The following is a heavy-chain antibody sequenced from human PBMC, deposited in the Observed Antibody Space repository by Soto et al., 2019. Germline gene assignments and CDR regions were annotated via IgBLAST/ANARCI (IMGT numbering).Heavy chain of an antibody. J-gene: IGHJ5*02. D-gene: IGHD6-13*01. V-gene: IGHV3-21*01. CDR2: ISSNSAYI. CDR1: GFTFRSFT. CDR3: TRDASRDSSARGWFDP. Sequence: LRLSCAASGFTFRSFTMNWVRQAPGKGLEWVSTISSNSAYIYYTDALRGRSTISRDNAKNSLHLQMNSLRAEDTAVYYCTRDASRDSSARGWFDPWGPGTLVP.